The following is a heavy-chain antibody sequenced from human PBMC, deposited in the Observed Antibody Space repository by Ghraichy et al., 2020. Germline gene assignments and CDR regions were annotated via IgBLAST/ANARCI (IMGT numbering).Heavy chain of an antibody. V-gene: IGHV3-23*01. D-gene: IGHD2-21*01. J-gene: IGHJ4*02. CDR2: ISGSGGST. CDR3: AKDIIGGDVY. CDR1: GFTFSSYA. Sequence: GGSLRLSCAASGFTFSSYAMNWVRQAPGKGLEWVSTISGSGGSTYYAGAAKGRFTISRDNSKNTLYLQMNSLRAEDTAIYYCAKDIIGGDVYWGQGTLVIVSS.